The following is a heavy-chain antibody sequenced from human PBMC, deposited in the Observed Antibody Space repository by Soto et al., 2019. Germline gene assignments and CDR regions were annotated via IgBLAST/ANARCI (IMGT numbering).Heavy chain of an antibody. CDR1: GFTVSDYY. J-gene: IGHJ4*02. CDR2: ISSSGSTI. V-gene: IGHV3-11*01. CDR3: ARDQIRSHYYDSSGFLDY. D-gene: IGHD3-22*01. Sequence: QVQLVESGGGLVKPGGSLRLSCAASGFTVSDYYMSRIRQAPGKGLEWVSYISSSGSTIYYADSVKGRFTISRDNAKNSLYLQMNSLRAEDTAVYYCARDQIRSHYYDSSGFLDYWGQGTLVTVSS.